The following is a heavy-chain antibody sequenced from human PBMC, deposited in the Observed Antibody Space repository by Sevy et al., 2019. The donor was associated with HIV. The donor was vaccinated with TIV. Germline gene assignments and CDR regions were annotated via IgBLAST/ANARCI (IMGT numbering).Heavy chain of an antibody. CDR1: GYTFSSFD. CDR3: ARYFRGVIAH. D-gene: IGHD3-16*01. Sequence: ASVKVSCKASGYTFSSFDINWVRQATGQGLEWMGWMNPNSGNTGYAQNFQGRVTMTRNTSINTAYLDLSSLRSEDTGVYYCARYFRGVIAHWGQGTLVTVSS. V-gene: IGHV1-8*02. CDR2: MNPNSGNT. J-gene: IGHJ5*02.